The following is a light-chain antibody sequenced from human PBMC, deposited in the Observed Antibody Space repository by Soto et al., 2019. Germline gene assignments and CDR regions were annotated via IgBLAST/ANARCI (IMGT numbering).Light chain of an antibody. CDR1: QSVSSY. Sequence: EIVLTQSPATLSLSPGERATLASRASQSVSSYLAWYQQKPGQAPRLLIYDASNRATDIPARFSGSGSGTDFTLTISSLEPKNFAVYYGQQRSNWPPITFGHGTRLVTK. J-gene: IGKJ5*01. CDR3: QQRSNWPPIT. CDR2: DAS. V-gene: IGKV3-11*01.